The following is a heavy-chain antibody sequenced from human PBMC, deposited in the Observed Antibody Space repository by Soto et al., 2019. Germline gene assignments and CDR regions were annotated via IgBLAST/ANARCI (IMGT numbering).Heavy chain of an antibody. CDR3: GTAGGGGGY. V-gene: IGHV3-53*01. Sequence: EVQLVESGGGLIQPGGSLRLSCAVSGFTVSNNYMSWVRQAPGKGLEGVSVIYSGGYTAYGDSVKGRFTISRDNSKNTSFLKMDTLGAAAPGLYSGGTAGGGGGYWGQGTLVTVSS. J-gene: IGHJ4*02. CDR1: GFTVSNNY. D-gene: IGHD3-16*01. CDR2: IYSGGYT.